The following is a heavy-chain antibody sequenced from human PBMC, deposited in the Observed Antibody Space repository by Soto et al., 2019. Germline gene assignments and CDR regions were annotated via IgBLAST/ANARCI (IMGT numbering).Heavy chain of an antibody. Sequence: LRLSCAASGFTFSTYWMSWVRQAPGKGLEWVANIKQDGSEKYYVDSVKGRFTISRDNAKNSLYLQMNSLRAEDTAVYYCARDETYYYGSGTVGGQGTMVTVSS. D-gene: IGHD3-10*01. CDR2: IKQDGSEK. V-gene: IGHV3-7*01. CDR3: ARDETYYYGSGTV. J-gene: IGHJ4*02. CDR1: GFTFSTYW.